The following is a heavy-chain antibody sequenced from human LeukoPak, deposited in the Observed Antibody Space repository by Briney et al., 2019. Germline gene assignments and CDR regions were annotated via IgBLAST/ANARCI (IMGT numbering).Heavy chain of an antibody. CDR2: MNPNSGNT. CDR3: ARVSSPPLGSGSYYDFDY. D-gene: IGHD3-10*01. J-gene: IGHJ4*02. Sequence: ASVKVSCKASGYTFTSYDIHWVRQATGQGLEWMGWMNPNSGNTGYAQKFQGRVTMTRNTSISTAYMELSSLRSEDTAVYYCARVSSPPLGSGSYYDFDYWGQGTLVTVSS. CDR1: GYTFTSYD. V-gene: IGHV1-8*01.